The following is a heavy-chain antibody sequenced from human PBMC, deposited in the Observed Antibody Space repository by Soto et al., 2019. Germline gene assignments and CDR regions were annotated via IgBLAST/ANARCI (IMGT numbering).Heavy chain of an antibody. CDR1: GDSIRGGGHY. J-gene: IGHJ4*03. CDR3: ARDDGLAPTVWGY. CDR2: VYHSGST. D-gene: IGHD7-27*01. Sequence: QVQLQESGPGLVKPSQTLSLTCSVSGDSIRGGGHYWNCIRQFPGKGLEWIGYVYHSGSTHYNPSLSVQITISIDTSKNQFSLKLISVTAADTALYYCARDDGLAPTVWGYWGHGTQVTVSS. V-gene: IGHV4-31*01.